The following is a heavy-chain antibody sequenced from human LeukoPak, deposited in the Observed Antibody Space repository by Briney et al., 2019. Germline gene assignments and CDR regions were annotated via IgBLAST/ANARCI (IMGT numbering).Heavy chain of an antibody. CDR2: IRQDGGDI. V-gene: IGHV3-7*01. CDR1: GFTFSDYW. J-gene: IGHJ4*02. CDR3: VRGGRGERPNY. Sequence: GGTLRLSCAASGFTFSDYWMNWVRQAPGKGLEWVANIRQDGGDIHYVDSVKGRFTISRDNARNSLYLQMNSLRVEDTAMYYCVRGGRGERPNYWGQGTLVSVTS. D-gene: IGHD1-1*01.